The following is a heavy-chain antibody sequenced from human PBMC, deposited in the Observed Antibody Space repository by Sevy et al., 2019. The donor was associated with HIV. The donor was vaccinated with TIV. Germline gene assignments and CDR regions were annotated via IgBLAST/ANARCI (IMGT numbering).Heavy chain of an antibody. Sequence: SETLSLTCTVSGDSISGTDYSWGWIRQPAGKCLEWIGNIHYKGTTYYNPSLKSRVTVSVDTSKNQFSLRLSSVSAADTAVYYCARLDPSGPRDYWGQGTLVTVSS. V-gene: IGHV4-39*01. CDR1: GDSISGTDYS. J-gene: IGHJ4*02. CDR3: ARLDPSGPRDY. D-gene: IGHD5-12*01. CDR2: IHYKGTT.